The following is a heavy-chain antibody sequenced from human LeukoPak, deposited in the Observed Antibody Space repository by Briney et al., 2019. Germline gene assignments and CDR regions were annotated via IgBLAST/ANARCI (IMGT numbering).Heavy chain of an antibody. CDR2: FNTGFGT. J-gene: IGHJ4*02. V-gene: IGHV3-23*01. Sequence: GGSLRLSCAASGFTFSTASLHWVRQAPGRGLEWVSAFNTGFGTYYPDSLKGRFTISSDNSKNTLFLQMNSLRAEDTAVYYWARSSGWWSLDYWGQGTLVTVSS. CDR1: GFTFSTAS. CDR3: ARSSGWWSLDY. D-gene: IGHD6-19*01.